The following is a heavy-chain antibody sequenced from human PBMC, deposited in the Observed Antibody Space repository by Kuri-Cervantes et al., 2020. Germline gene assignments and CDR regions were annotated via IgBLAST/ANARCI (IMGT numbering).Heavy chain of an antibody. J-gene: IGHJ4*02. CDR1: GFTFSNYN. V-gene: IGHV3-69-1*01. CDR2: IRSSSTI. CDR3: ARVPDYGDYVDY. Sequence: GGSLRLSCAASGFTFSNYNMNWVRQAPGKGLEWVSYIRSSSTIYYADSVKGRFTISRDNAKNSLYLQMNSLRAEDTAVYYCARVPDYGDYVDYWGQGTLVTVSS. D-gene: IGHD4-17*01.